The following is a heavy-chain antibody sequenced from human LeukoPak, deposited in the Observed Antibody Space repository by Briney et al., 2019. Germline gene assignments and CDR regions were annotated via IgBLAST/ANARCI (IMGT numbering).Heavy chain of an antibody. V-gene: IGHV3-48*04. CDR1: GITFRIYS. Sequence: GGSMRLSCAVSGITFRIYSINWVRQAPGKGLEWVSYISSSATTTYYADSVKGRFTISRDNAKNSVYLQMNSLSAEDTAVYYCARWTDSSNYYYAHYGMDVWGRGTTVTVSS. J-gene: IGHJ6*02. CDR2: ISSSATTT. D-gene: IGHD3-22*01. CDR3: ARWTDSSNYYYAHYGMDV.